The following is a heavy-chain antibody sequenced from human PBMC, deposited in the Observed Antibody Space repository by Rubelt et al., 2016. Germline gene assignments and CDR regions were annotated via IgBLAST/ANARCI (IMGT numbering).Heavy chain of an antibody. CDR2: ITHSGDSA. J-gene: IGHJ4*02. Sequence: EVQVVESGGGLVQPGGSLRLSCEASGFTFSNYAMNWVRQAPGKGLEWVSTITHSGDSAYYADSVKGRFTISRDNAKNTLFLQMNSLKNEDTAVYYCTTDRRDYDFWSGYDDYWGQGTLVTVSS. CDR1: GFTFSNYA. D-gene: IGHD3-3*01. V-gene: IGHV3-23*04. CDR3: TTDRRDYDFWSGYDDY.